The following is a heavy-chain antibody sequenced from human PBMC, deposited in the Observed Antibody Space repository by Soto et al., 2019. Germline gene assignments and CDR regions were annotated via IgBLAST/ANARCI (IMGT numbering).Heavy chain of an antibody. CDR1: GFTFSSYA. Sequence: GGSLRLSCAASGFTFSSYAMSWVRQAPGKGLEWVSAVSGSGGSTYYADSVKGRFTISRDNSKNTLYLQMNSLRAEDTAVYYCAKFSRWDYYDNNWFDPWGQGTLVTVSS. D-gene: IGHD3-22*01. V-gene: IGHV3-23*01. J-gene: IGHJ5*02. CDR3: AKFSRWDYYDNNWFDP. CDR2: VSGSGGST.